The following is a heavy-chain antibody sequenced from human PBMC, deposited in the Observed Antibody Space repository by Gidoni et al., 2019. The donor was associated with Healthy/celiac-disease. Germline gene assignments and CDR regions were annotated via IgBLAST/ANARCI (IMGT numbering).Heavy chain of an antibody. D-gene: IGHD3-22*01. CDR3: ARDPDYYDSSGYYTGDY. Sequence: QVQLVESGGGVVQPGRALRLSCAASGFTVRSYGMHWVRQAPGKGLEWVAVISYDGSNKYYADSVKGQFTISRDNSKNTLYLQMNSLRAEDTAVYYCARDPDYYDSSGYYTGDYWGQGTLVTVSS. CDR2: ISYDGSNK. J-gene: IGHJ4*02. CDR1: GFTVRSYG. V-gene: IGHV3-30*03.